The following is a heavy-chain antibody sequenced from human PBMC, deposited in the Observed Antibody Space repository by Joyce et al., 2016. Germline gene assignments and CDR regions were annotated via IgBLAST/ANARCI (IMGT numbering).Heavy chain of an antibody. CDR2: IYPGGSDT. CDR1: GYRFTNHW. J-gene: IGHJ4*02. CDR3: ARLSTGPIAPIDY. Sequence: EVQLVQSGAEVRKPGESLKISCKGSGYRFTNHWICWVRQKPGKGLEWMGIIYPGGSDTRYSPPFQGHVTIAYDKSITPAYLQWSNLKASDTAIYYCARLSTGPIAPIDYWGQGTLVTVSS. V-gene: IGHV5-51*01. D-gene: IGHD1-1*01.